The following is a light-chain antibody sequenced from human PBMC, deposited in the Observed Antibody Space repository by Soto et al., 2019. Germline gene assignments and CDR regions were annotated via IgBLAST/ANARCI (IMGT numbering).Light chain of an antibody. V-gene: IGKV3-20*01. Sequence: EIVLTQSPGTLSLSPGERATLSCRASQSVSSSYLAWYQQKPGQAPRLLIYGASSRATGIPDRFSGSGSGTDFSLTISRLEPEDFAVYYCQQYGSSPPTFGQGTQVETK. CDR2: GAS. J-gene: IGKJ1*01. CDR1: QSVSSSY. CDR3: QQYGSSPPT.